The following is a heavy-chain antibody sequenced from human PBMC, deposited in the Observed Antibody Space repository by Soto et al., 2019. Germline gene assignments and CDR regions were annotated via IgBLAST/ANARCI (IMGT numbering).Heavy chain of an antibody. Sequence: GGSLRLSCAASGFTFSSYGMHWVRQAPGKGLEWVAVIWYDGSNKYYADSVKGRFTISRDNSKNTLYLQMNSLRAEDTAVYYCAKGAVTTSNFDYWGQGTLVTVSS. CDR3: AKGAVTTSNFDY. V-gene: IGHV3-33*06. D-gene: IGHD4-17*01. J-gene: IGHJ4*02. CDR1: GFTFSSYG. CDR2: IWYDGSNK.